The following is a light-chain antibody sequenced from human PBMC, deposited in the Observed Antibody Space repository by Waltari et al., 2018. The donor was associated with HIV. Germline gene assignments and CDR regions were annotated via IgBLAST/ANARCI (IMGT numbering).Light chain of an antibody. CDR1: SSDVGGYNY. CDR2: DVT. Sequence: QSALTQPASVSGSPGQSITISCTGTSSDVGGYNYVSWYQQHPGKAPKLMVYDVTNRPSGVSNRFSGSESGNTAFLTISGLQAEDEADYYCSSYTTSRTVVFGGGTKLTVL. J-gene: IGLJ2*01. V-gene: IGLV2-14*03. CDR3: SSYTTSRTVV.